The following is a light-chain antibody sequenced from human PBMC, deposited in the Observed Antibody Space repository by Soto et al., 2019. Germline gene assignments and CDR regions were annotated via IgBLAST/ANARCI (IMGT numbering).Light chain of an antibody. CDR3: ASYTSRSTSVI. CDR1: SSDVGGYKY. Sequence: QSALPQPASVSGSPGQSITISCTGTSSDVGGYKYVSWYQHHPDKDPKLIIFEVSNRPSGISSRFSGSKAVNTASLTISGLQAEDEADYYCASYTSRSTSVIFGRGTKLTVL. J-gene: IGLJ2*01. CDR2: EVS. V-gene: IGLV2-14*01.